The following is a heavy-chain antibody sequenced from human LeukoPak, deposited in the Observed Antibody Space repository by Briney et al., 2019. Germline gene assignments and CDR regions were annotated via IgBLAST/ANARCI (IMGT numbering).Heavy chain of an antibody. Sequence: ASVKVSCKASGYTFTSYYMHWVRQAPGQGLEWMGIINPSGGSTSYARKFQGRVTMTRDMSTSTVYMELSSLRSEDTAVYYCQLAYCGGDCFDAFDIWGQGTMVTVSS. CDR2: INPSGGST. J-gene: IGHJ3*02. D-gene: IGHD2-21*02. V-gene: IGHV1-46*01. CDR1: GYTFTSYY. CDR3: QLAYCGGDCFDAFDI.